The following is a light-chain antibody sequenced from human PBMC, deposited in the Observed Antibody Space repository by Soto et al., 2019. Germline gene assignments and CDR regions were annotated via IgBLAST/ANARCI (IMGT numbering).Light chain of an antibody. CDR2: DAS. CDR1: QSISTW. Sequence: DIQMTQSPSTLSASVGDRVTITCRASQSISTWLAWFQQKPGKAPDLLIYDASSVESGVPSRFSGSGSGTEFTLTISSLQPDDFATYYCQQYNRHWWTFGQGTKVDI. V-gene: IGKV1-5*01. CDR3: QQYNRHWWT. J-gene: IGKJ1*01.